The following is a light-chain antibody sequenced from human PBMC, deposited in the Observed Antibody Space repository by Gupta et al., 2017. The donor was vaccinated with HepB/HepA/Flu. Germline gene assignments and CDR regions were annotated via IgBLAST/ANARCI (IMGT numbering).Light chain of an antibody. CDR3: MHWLQSPRT. CDR2: LGS. J-gene: IGKJ2*01. CDR1: QSLLHSNGYNY. Sequence: DTVMTQSPLSLPVTPGEPASISCRSSQSLLHSNGYNYLDWYLQKPGQSPQLLIYLGSNRASGVPDRFSGSGSGTEFTLKISRGEAEDVGVYYCMHWLQSPRTFGQGTKLEIK. V-gene: IGKV2-28*01.